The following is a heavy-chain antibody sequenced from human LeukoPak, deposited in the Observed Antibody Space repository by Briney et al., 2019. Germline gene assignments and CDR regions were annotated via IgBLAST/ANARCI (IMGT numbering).Heavy chain of an antibody. J-gene: IGHJ4*02. D-gene: IGHD6-13*01. CDR3: ARDGIAAAGTTDY. CDR2: IYHSGST. V-gene: IGHV4-4*02. Sequence: PSETLSLTCAVSGGSISSSNWWGWVRQPPGKGREWIGEIYHSGSTNYNPSLKSRVTISVDKPKNQFSLKLSSVTAADTVVYYCARDGIAAAGTTDYWGQGTLVTVSS. CDR1: GGSISSSNW.